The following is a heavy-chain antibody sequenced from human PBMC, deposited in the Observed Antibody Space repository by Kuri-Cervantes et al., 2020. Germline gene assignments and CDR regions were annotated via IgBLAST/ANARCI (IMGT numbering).Heavy chain of an antibody. CDR3: ARGSVGASNYGMDV. Sequence: GESLKISCAASGFSFSSYSMTWVRRTPGKGLECISYISSDGTIKHHADSVQGRFSVSRDNAVKSVSLQMNGLRPEDSGIYFCARGSVGASNYGMDVWGQGTTVTVSS. CDR2: ISSDGTIK. D-gene: IGHD1-26*01. CDR1: GFSFSSYS. V-gene: IGHV3-48*01. J-gene: IGHJ6*02.